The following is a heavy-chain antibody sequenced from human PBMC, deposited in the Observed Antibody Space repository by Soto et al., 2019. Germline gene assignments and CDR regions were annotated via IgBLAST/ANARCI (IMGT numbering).Heavy chain of an antibody. J-gene: IGHJ4*02. Sequence: SVKVSCKASGGTFSSYAISWVRQAPGQGLEWMGGIIPIFGTANYAQKFQGRVTITADESTSTAYMELSSLRSEDTAVYYCARDGDYGDSKDYWGQGTLVTVSS. V-gene: IGHV1-69*13. CDR3: ARDGDYGDSKDY. CDR1: GGTFSSYA. D-gene: IGHD4-17*01. CDR2: IIPIFGTA.